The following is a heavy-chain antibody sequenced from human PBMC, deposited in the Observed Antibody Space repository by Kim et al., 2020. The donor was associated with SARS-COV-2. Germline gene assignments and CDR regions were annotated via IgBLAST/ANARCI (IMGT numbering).Heavy chain of an antibody. D-gene: IGHD6-19*01. V-gene: IGHV1-2*02. CDR2: INPNSGGT. CDR3: ARDGAVAGWNYYYYYGMDV. J-gene: IGHJ6*02. Sequence: ASVKVSCKASGYTFTGYYMHWVRQAPGQGLEWMGWINPNSGGTNYAQKFQGRVTMTRDTSISTAYMELSRLRSDDTAVYYCARDGAVAGWNYYYYYGMDVWGQGTTVTVSS. CDR1: GYTFTGYY.